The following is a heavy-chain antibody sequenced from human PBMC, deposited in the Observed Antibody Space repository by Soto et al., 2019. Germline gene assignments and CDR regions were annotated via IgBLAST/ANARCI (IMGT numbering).Heavy chain of an antibody. CDR3: ASSIYGSPADY. D-gene: IGHD3-3*01. CDR1: GGTFSSYA. Sequence: QVQLGQSGAEVKKPGSSVKVSCKASGGTFSSYAISWVRQSPGQGLEWMGGIIPIFGTANYAQKFQGRVTTTAAESTSTGYMELSSLRSEDTAVYYCASSIYGSPADYWGQGTLVTVSS. V-gene: IGHV1-69*01. CDR2: IIPIFGTA. J-gene: IGHJ4*02.